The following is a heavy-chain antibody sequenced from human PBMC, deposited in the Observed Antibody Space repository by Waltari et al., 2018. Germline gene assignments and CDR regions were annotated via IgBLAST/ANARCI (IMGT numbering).Heavy chain of an antibody. V-gene: IGHV3-33*01. CDR2: IWYDGSNK. D-gene: IGHD4-17*01. Sequence: QVQLVESGGGVVQPGRSLRLSCAASGFTFSSYGRPWVRQAPGKGLEGVAVIWYDGSNKYYADSVKGRFTISRDNSKNTLYLQMNSLRAEDTAVYYCARTRYGDSSYYFDYWGQGTLVTVSS. CDR3: ARTRYGDSSYYFDY. J-gene: IGHJ4*02. CDR1: GFTFSSYG.